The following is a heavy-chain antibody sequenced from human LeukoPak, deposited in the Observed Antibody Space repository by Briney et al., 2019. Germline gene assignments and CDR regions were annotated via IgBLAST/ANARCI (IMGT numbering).Heavy chain of an antibody. CDR1: GGSISSGSYY. V-gene: IGHV4-61*02. Sequence: PSQTLSLTCTVSGGSISSGSYYWSWLRQPAGKGLEWMGRIYTSGSPNYNPSLKSRVTISVDTSKNQFSLKLSSVTAADTAVYYCASSRYDFWSFRYWGQGTLVTVSS. J-gene: IGHJ4*02. CDR3: ASSRYDFWSFRY. D-gene: IGHD3-3*01. CDR2: IYTSGSP.